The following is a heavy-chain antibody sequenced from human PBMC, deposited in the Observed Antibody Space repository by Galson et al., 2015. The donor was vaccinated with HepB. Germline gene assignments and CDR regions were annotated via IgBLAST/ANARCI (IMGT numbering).Heavy chain of an antibody. J-gene: IGHJ6*02. CDR1: GGSISSGDYY. CDR2: IYYSGST. Sequence: TLSLTCTVSGGSISSGDYYWSWIRQHPGKGLEWIGYIYYSGSTYYNPSLKSRVTISVDTSKNQFSLKLSSVTAADTAVYYCARVRTVTIPGMDVWGQGTTVTVSS. V-gene: IGHV4-31*03. D-gene: IGHD4-17*01. CDR3: ARVRTVTIPGMDV.